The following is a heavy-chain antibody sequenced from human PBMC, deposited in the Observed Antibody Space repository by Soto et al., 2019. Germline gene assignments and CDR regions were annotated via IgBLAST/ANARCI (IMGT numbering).Heavy chain of an antibody. J-gene: IGHJ4*02. CDR3: AKALSGSYYFDY. D-gene: IGHD1-26*01. V-gene: IGHV3-23*01. Sequence: EVQLLESGGGLVQPGGSLRLSCAASGFTFSSYAMGWVRQAPGKGLEWVSAISGSGGSTYYADSVKGRFTISRDNSKNTLYLQMNSLRAEDTAVYYCAKALSGSYYFDYWGQGTLVTVSS. CDR1: GFTFSSYA. CDR2: ISGSGGST.